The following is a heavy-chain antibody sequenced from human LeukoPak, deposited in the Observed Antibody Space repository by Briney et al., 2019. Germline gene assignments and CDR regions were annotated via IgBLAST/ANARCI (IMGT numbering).Heavy chain of an antibody. V-gene: IGHV5-51*01. Sequence: GESLKISCKASGYSFTSNWIGWVRQMPGKGLEWMGIIYPDDSDTRYSPSFEGQVTISADESVSTAFLQWSSLQASDTAMYYCARQRCCGSYDAFDIWGQGTMDTVSS. D-gene: IGHD1-26*01. CDR3: ARQRCCGSYDAFDI. CDR1: GYSFTSNW. J-gene: IGHJ3*02. CDR2: IYPDDSDT.